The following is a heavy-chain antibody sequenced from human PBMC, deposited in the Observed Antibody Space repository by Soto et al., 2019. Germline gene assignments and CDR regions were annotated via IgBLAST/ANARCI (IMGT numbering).Heavy chain of an antibody. D-gene: IGHD3-3*01. CDR1: GFTFSSYA. J-gene: IGHJ4*02. Sequence: EVQLLESGGGLVQPGGSLRLSCAASGFTFSSYAMSWVRQAPGKGLEWVSAISGSGGSTYYADSVKGRFTISRVNSKNTLYLQMNSLRAEDTAVYYCAKGQYDFWSGYYTYFDYWGQGTLVTVSS. CDR2: ISGSGGST. CDR3: AKGQYDFWSGYYTYFDY. V-gene: IGHV3-23*01.